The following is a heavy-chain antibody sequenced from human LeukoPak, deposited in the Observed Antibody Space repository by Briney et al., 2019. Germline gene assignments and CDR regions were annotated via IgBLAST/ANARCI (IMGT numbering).Heavy chain of an antibody. D-gene: IGHD3-10*01. CDR2: IKSKTDGGTT. CDR3: TTGYGSGNACDY. V-gene: IGHV3-15*01. J-gene: IGHJ4*02. CDR1: GFTFTNAW. Sequence: PGGSLRLSCAASGFTFTNAWMSWVRQARGRGLEWVGLIKSKTDGGTTGYAAPVKGRFTISSDDSKNTLYLQMNSLKTEDTAVYYCTTGYGSGNACDYWGQGTLVTVSS.